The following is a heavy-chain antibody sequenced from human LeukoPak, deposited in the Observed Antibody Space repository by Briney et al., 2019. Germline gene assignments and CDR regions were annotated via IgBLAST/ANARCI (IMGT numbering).Heavy chain of an antibody. D-gene: IGHD1-1*01. CDR2: ISSSSSYI. Sequence: PGGSLRLSCAASGFTLSSYSMNWVRQAPGKGLEWVSSISSSSSYIYYADSVKGRFTISRDNAKNSLYLQMNSLRAEDTAVYYCARGLVRNDANWGQGTLVTVSS. CDR3: ARGLVRNDAN. V-gene: IGHV3-21*01. J-gene: IGHJ4*02. CDR1: GFTLSSYS.